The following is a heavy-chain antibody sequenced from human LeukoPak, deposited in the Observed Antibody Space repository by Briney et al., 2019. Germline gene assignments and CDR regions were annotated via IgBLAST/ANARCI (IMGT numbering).Heavy chain of an antibody. J-gene: IGHJ3*02. CDR3: AKRGAANAFDI. CDR1: GFTFSSYV. CDR2: ILGSGGST. V-gene: IGHV3-23*01. Sequence: GGALRLSCAASGFTFSSYVMSWVRQAPGKGLEFVSSILGSGGSTYYADSVKGRFTISRDNSKSTLSLQMNSLRAEDTAIYYCAKRGAANAFDIWGQGTMITV. D-gene: IGHD4/OR15-4a*01.